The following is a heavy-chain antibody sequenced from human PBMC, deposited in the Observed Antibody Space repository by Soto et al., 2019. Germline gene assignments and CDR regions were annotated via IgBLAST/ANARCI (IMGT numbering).Heavy chain of an antibody. CDR3: ARAVITSTKYYDYGMDF. J-gene: IGHJ6*02. CDR2: ISPSFGTA. V-gene: IGHV1-69*01. CDR1: GGTFSSYA. D-gene: IGHD3-22*01. Sequence: QVQLVQSGAEVKKPGSSVKVSCTASGGTFSSYAISWVRQAPGQGPEWMGGISPSFGTANYAQKFQGRVTITADESTSTAYMERSSLRSEDTAVYYCARAVITSTKYYDYGMDFWGQGTTVTVAS.